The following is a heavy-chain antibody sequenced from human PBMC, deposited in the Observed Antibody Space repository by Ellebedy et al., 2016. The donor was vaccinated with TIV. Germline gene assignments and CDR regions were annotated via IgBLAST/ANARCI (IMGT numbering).Heavy chain of an antibody. CDR2: ISNGSLYI. V-gene: IGHV3-21*01. CDR1: GFTFSSYN. D-gene: IGHD3-9*01. Sequence: PGGSLRLSCAASGFTFSSYNVNWVRQAPGKGLEWVSSISNGSLYIYYADSVKGRFTISRGDAKNSLYLQMNSLRAEDTAVYYCATSLGQNLVRYFDLWGRGTLVSVSS. J-gene: IGHJ2*01. CDR3: ATSLGQNLVRYFDL.